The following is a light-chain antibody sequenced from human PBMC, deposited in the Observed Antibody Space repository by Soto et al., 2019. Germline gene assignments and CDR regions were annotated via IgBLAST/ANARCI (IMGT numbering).Light chain of an antibody. J-gene: IGKJ1*01. V-gene: IGKV3-20*01. Sequence: ILFTQTPGTLTLSPGARATLSCRAGQSVSRSYLAWYQQKRGQAPRLLIYGASSRATGIPDRFSGSGSGTDFTLTISRLERKDCTTYHCQQRYSSPPTFGQGTQV. CDR1: QSVSRSY. CDR2: GAS. CDR3: QQRYSSPPT.